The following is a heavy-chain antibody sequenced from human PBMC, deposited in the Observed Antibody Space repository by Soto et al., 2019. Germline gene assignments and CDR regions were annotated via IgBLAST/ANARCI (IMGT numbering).Heavy chain of an antibody. J-gene: IGHJ6*02. V-gene: IGHV3-11*06. D-gene: IGHD3-9*01. Sequence: PVGSLRLSCAASGFTFSDYYMSWSRQAPGKGLEWVSYISSSSSYTNYADSVKGRFTISRDNAKNSLYLQMNSLRAEDTAVYYCARDRSNYDILTLYGMDVWGQGTTVTVSS. CDR1: GFTFSDYY. CDR2: ISSSSSYT. CDR3: ARDRSNYDILTLYGMDV.